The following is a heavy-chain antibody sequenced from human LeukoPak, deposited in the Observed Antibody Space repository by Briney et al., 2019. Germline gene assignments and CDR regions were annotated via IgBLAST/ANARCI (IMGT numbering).Heavy chain of an antibody. D-gene: IGHD3-3*01. Sequence: GGSLRLSCAASGFTFSSYSMNWVRQAPGKGLEWVSAISGSGGSTYYADSVKGRFTISRDNSKNTLYLQMNSLRAEDTAVYYCAKGEVLRFLEWCLDWGQGTLVTVSS. V-gene: IGHV3-23*01. CDR2: ISGSGGST. J-gene: IGHJ4*02. CDR1: GFTFSSYS. CDR3: AKGEVLRFLEWCLD.